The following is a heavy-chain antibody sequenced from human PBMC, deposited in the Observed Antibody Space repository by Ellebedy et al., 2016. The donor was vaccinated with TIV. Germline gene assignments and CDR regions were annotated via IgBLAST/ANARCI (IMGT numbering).Heavy chain of an antibody. CDR2: ISSDGGSP. J-gene: IGHJ4*02. D-gene: IGHD5-18*01. CDR3: VKWGYKYGFGDY. V-gene: IGHV3-64D*09. CDR1: GFTFSSYA. Sequence: GESLKISCAASGFTFSSYAMYWIRQAPGKGLEYVSAISSDGGSPFHADSVKCRFTISSDNSKSTLYLQMSSLRPEDTAVYYCVKWGYKYGFGDYWGQGTLVTVSS.